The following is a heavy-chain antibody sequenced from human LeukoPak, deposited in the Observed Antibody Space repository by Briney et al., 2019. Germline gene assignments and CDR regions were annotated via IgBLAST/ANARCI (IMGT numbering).Heavy chain of an antibody. CDR1: GFTFNTYS. CDR2: ISVDSNYL. J-gene: IGHJ6*03. D-gene: IGHD3-3*01. Sequence: GESLRLSCAASGFTFNTYSMNWVRQAPGKGLEWISSISVDSNYLYYVDSLRGRFTVSRDNAKNSLYLQMNSLRAEDTAVYYCARVVTIFGVGSYYYYMDVWGKGTTVTVSS. CDR3: ARVVTIFGVGSYYYYMDV. V-gene: IGHV3-21*01.